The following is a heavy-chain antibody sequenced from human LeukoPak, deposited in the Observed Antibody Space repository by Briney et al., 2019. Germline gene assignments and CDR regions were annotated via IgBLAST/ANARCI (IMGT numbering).Heavy chain of an antibody. CDR2: INHSGST. V-gene: IGHV4-34*01. Sequence: SETLSLTCSVSGYSINNGFYWDWIRQPPGKGLEWIGEINHSGSTNYNPSLKSRVTISVDTSKNQFSLKLSSVTAADTAVYYCARVFTMVRGVLFDYWGQGTLVTVSS. CDR3: ARVFTMVRGVLFDY. CDR1: GYSINNGFY. D-gene: IGHD3-10*01. J-gene: IGHJ4*02.